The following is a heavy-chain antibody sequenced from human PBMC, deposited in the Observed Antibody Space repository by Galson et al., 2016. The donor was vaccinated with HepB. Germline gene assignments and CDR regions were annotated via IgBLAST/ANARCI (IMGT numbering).Heavy chain of an antibody. CDR1: GGSVSSSSDY. CDR3: ARLDFDFWSGYRDF. D-gene: IGHD3-3*01. J-gene: IGHJ4*02. Sequence: ETLSLTCTVSGGSVSSSSDYWGWVRQPPGKGLEWIGSIYYSGSTYYTPSLKSRVTISVDTSTNQFSLKLSSVTAVDTAVYYCARLDFDFWSGYRDFWGQGTLVTVSS. V-gene: IGHV4-39*01. CDR2: IYYSGST.